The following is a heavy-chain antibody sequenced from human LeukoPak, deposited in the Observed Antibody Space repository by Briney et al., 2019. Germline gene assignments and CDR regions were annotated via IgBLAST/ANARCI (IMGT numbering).Heavy chain of an antibody. Sequence: WESLKISCKGSGYSFTSYWIGWVRQMPGKGLEWMGIIYPGDSDTRYSPSFQGQVTISADKSISTAYLQWSSLKASDTAMYYCARPQSIDINWFDPWGQGTLVTVSS. CDR2: IYPGDSDT. CDR1: GYSFTSYW. V-gene: IGHV5-51*01. CDR3: ARPQSIDINWFDP. D-gene: IGHD6-6*01. J-gene: IGHJ5*02.